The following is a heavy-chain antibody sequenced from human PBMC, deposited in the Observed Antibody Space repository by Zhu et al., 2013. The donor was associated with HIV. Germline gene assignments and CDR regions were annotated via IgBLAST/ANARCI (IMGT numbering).Heavy chain of an antibody. J-gene: IGHJ4*02. Sequence: QMQLVQSGPEVKKPGTSVKVSCKASGFTFTSSAVQWVRQARGQRLEWIGWIVVGSGNTNYAQKFQERVTITRDMSTSTAYMELSSLRSEDTAVYYCAAAVPVSGQLAPGYWGQGTLVTVSS. CDR3: AAAVPVSGQLAPGY. V-gene: IGHV1-58*01. D-gene: IGHD6-6*01. CDR1: GFTFTSSA. CDR2: IVVGSGNT.